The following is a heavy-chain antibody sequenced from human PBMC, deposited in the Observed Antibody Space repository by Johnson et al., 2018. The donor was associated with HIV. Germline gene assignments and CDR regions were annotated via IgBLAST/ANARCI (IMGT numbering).Heavy chain of an antibody. Sequence: QVQLVESGGGVVQPGGSLRLSCAASGFTFSSYGMHWVRQAPGKGLEWVEFIRYDGSNKYYADSVKGRFTISRDNSKNTLYLQMNSLRAEDTAVYYCAKGGSAVAVAFDIWGQGTMVTVSS. D-gene: IGHD6-19*01. CDR2: IRYDGSNK. CDR1: GFTFSSYG. V-gene: IGHV3-30*02. J-gene: IGHJ3*02. CDR3: AKGGSAVAVAFDI.